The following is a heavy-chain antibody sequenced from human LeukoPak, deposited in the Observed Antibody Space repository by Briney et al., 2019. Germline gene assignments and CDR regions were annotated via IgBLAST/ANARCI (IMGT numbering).Heavy chain of an antibody. Sequence: GGSLRLSCAASGFIISRYWMTWLRQAPGKGLEWVANIKEDGSENYYVDSVKGRFTISRDNAKNSLYLQMNSLRAEDTALYYCARSRLAAVTTPLDVWGQGTTVTVSS. V-gene: IGHV3-7*01. CDR1: GFIISRYW. CDR2: IKEDGSEN. D-gene: IGHD6-13*01. CDR3: ARSRLAAVTTPLDV. J-gene: IGHJ6*02.